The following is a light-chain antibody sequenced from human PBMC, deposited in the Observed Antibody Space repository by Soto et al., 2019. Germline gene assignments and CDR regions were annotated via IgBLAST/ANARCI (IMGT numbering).Light chain of an antibody. CDR3: AAWDDSLRAYV. J-gene: IGLJ1*01. CDR2: KNG. CDR1: SSNIGSYY. V-gene: IGLV1-47*01. Sequence: QSVLTQPPSASGPPGQRVTISCSGSSSNIGSYYVDWYQQLPGTAPKLLILKNGRRPSGVPDRFSGSKSGTSASLAISGLRSEDEADYYCAAWDDSLRAYVFGAGTKVTVL.